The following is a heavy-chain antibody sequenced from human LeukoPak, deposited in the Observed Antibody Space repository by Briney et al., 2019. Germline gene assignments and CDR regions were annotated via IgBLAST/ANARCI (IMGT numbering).Heavy chain of an antibody. CDR2: INHSGST. D-gene: IGHD6-19*01. V-gene: IGHV4-34*01. J-gene: IGHJ6*02. CDR1: GGSFSGYY. Sequence: SETLSLTCAVYGGSFSGYYWSWIRQPPGKGLEWIGEINHSGSTNYNPSLKSRVTISVDTSKNQFSLKLSSVTAADTAVYYCAIAVASLVDYYYGMDVWGQGTTVTVSS. CDR3: AIAVASLVDYYYGMDV.